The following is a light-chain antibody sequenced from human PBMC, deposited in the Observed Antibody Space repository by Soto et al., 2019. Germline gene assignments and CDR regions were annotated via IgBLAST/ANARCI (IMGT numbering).Light chain of an antibody. CDR1: ETLGMTS. CDR3: LQHGSSPYT. Sequence: DIVLTQSPGTLSLSPGQGATLSCAASETLGMTSLARYQQKPGQTPRLVIYGASTRAFGIPDRFSASASGTVFTLTISRLEPEDSAMYFCLQHGSSPYTFGQGTRLEI. J-gene: IGKJ2*01. CDR2: GAS. V-gene: IGKV3-20*01.